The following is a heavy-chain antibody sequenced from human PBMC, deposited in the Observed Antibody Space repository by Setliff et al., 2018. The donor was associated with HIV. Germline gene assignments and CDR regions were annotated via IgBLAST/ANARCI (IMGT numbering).Heavy chain of an antibody. J-gene: IGHJ4*02. V-gene: IGHV4-59*12. CDR1: DDSITGYY. CDR2: IFESGGT. Sequence: PSETLSLTCTVSDDSITGYYWSWIRQSPGKGLQCIGYIFESGGTNYNPSLRSRVTISMDTSKRQFSLTLTSVTAADTAVYYCATGITVAPDYWGQGSLVTVSS. CDR3: ATGITVAPDY. D-gene: IGHD6-19*01.